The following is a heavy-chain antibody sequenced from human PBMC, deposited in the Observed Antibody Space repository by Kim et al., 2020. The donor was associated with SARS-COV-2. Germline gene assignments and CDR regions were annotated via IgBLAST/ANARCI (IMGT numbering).Heavy chain of an antibody. CDR1: GGSFSGYY. D-gene: IGHD2-15*01. V-gene: IGHV4-34*01. CDR2: INHSGST. Sequence: SETLSLTCAVYGGSFSGYYWSWIRQPPGKGLEWIGEINHSGSTNYNPSLKSRVTISVDTSKNQFSLKLSSVTAADTAVYYCARGFWDCSGGSCYLNYFDYWGQGTLVTVSS. J-gene: IGHJ4*02. CDR3: ARGFWDCSGGSCYLNYFDY.